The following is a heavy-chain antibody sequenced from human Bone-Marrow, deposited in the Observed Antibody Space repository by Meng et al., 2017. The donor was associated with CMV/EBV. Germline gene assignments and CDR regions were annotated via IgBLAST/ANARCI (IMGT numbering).Heavy chain of an antibody. Sequence: SVKVSCKASGGTFSSYAISWVRQAPGQGLEWMGGIIPIFGTANYAQKFQGRVTITTDESTSTAYMELGSLRSEDTAVYYCARVLATPLYYYYGMDVWGQGTTVTVSS. CDR3: ARVLATPLYYYYGMDV. V-gene: IGHV1-69*05. CDR2: IIPIFGTA. D-gene: IGHD1-26*01. J-gene: IGHJ6*02. CDR1: GGTFSSYA.